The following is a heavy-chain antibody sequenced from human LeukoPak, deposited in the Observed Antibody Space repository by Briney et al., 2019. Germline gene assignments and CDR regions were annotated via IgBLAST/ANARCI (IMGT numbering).Heavy chain of an antibody. CDR2: IIPIFGTA. V-gene: IGHV1-69*13. CDR1: GGTFISYA. Sequence: SVKVSCKASGGTFISYAISWVRQAPGQGLEWMGGIIPIFGTANYAQKFQGRVTITADESTSTAYMELSSLRSEDTAVYYCARDLSIGPTSGAFDIWGQGTMVTVSS. D-gene: IGHD3-22*01. J-gene: IGHJ3*02. CDR3: ARDLSIGPTSGAFDI.